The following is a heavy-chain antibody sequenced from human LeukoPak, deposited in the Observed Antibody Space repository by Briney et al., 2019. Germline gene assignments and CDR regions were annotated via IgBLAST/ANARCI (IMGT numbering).Heavy chain of an antibody. D-gene: IGHD5-24*01. Sequence: GESLQISCKGSGYSFTSHWIVWVRQMPGKGLEWMGIIYPDDSDTRYSPSFQGQVTISADKSISTAYLQWSSLKASDTAMYYCARRALDGYIDTWGQGTLVTVSS. CDR1: GYSFTSHW. CDR2: IYPDDSDT. J-gene: IGHJ5*02. V-gene: IGHV5-51*01. CDR3: ARRALDGYIDT.